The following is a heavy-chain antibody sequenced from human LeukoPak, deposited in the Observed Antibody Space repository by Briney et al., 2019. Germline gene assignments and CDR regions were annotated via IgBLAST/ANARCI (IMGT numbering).Heavy chain of an antibody. CDR1: GDTFSSYA. CDR3: ARDRARSEMATINCFDY. D-gene: IGHD5-24*01. CDR2: IIPILGIA. Sequence: ATVKLSCKASGDTFSSYAISWVRQAPGQGREWRRRIIPILGIANYAQKFQGRVTITADKSTSTAYMELSSLRSEDTAVYYCARDRARSEMATINCFDYWGQGTLVTVSS. J-gene: IGHJ4*02. V-gene: IGHV1-69*04.